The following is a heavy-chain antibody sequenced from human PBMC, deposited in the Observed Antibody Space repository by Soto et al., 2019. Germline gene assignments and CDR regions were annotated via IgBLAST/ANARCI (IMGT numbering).Heavy chain of an antibody. J-gene: IGHJ4*02. D-gene: IGHD6-19*01. V-gene: IGHV3-15*01. CDR1: GFTFSNAW. CDR2: IKSKTDGGTT. Sequence: PGGSLRLSCAASGFTFSNAWMSWVRQAPGKGLEWVGRIKSKTDGGTTDYAAPVKGRFTISRDDSKNTLYLQMNSLKTEDTAVYYCTTDRQWLVRVSGDYWGQGTLVTVSS. CDR3: TTDRQWLVRVSGDY.